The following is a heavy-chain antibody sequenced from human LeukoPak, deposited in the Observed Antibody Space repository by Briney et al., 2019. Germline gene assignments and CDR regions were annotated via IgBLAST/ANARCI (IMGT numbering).Heavy chain of an antibody. J-gene: IGHJ6*03. CDR3: AKVFPPNPKHPNVYYYYMDV. V-gene: IGHV3-23*01. CDR2: ISGSGGST. Sequence: PGGSLRLSCAASGFTFSSYAMSWVRQAPGKGLEWVSAISGSGGSTYYADSVKGRFTISRDNSKNTLYLQMNSLRAEDTAVYYCAKVFPPNPKHPNVYYYYMDVWGKGTTVTVSS. CDR1: GFTFSSYA. D-gene: IGHD2-21*01.